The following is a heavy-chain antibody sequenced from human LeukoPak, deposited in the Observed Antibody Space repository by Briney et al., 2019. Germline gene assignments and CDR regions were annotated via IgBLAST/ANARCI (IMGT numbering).Heavy chain of an antibody. J-gene: IGHJ4*02. CDR1: GFTFNTYS. CDR3: ARKLWFGELSVAYYFDY. Sequence: PGGSLRLSCAASGFTFNTYSMNWVRQAPGKGLEWLSYISSSDSRSTIFYADSVKGRFTISRDNAKNSLYLQMNSLRAEDTAVYYCARKLWFGELSVAYYFDYWGQGTLVTVSS. V-gene: IGHV3-48*01. D-gene: IGHD3-10*01. CDR2: ISSSDSRSTI.